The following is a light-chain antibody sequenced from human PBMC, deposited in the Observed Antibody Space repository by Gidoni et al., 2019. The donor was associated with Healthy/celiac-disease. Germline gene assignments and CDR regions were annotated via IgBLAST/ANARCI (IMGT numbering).Light chain of an antibody. CDR2: GAS. J-gene: IGKJ1*01. V-gene: IGKV3-15*01. CDR3: QQYNNWPQT. Sequence: EIVMTQSPATLSVSPGERATLSCRASQSVSSNLAWYQQKPGQAPRLLIYGASTRATGIPARFSVSGSGTEFTLTISSLQSEDFAVYYCQQYNNWPQTFXQXTKVEI. CDR1: QSVSSN.